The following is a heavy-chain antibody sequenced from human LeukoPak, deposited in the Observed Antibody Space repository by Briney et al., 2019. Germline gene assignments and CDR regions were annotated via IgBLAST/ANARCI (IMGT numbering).Heavy chain of an antibody. Sequence: GGSLRLSCAASGFTFSTYNMNWVRQAPGKGLEWVSSISSSSSYIYYADSVKGRFTISRDNAKNSLYLQMNSLRAEDTAVYYCARVKDPAYPGASDIWGQGTRVTVSS. J-gene: IGHJ3*02. CDR1: GFTFSTYN. CDR2: ISSSSSYI. CDR3: ARVKDPAYPGASDI. V-gene: IGHV3-21*01.